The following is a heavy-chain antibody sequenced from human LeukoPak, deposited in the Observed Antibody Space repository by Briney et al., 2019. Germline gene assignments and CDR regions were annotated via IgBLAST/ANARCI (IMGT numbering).Heavy chain of an antibody. CDR2: INPNGDRT. V-gene: IGHV1-46*01. Sequence: ASVKVSCKASGYTFTGYYMHWVRQAPGQGLEWLGIINPNGDRTAYAQNFQSRVTMTRDASTTTFYLELSSLRSEDTAVYFCARDMSTRVTPISYAFDVWGQGTMVIVST. CDR1: GYTFTGYY. J-gene: IGHJ3*01. D-gene: IGHD4-23*01. CDR3: ARDMSTRVTPISYAFDV.